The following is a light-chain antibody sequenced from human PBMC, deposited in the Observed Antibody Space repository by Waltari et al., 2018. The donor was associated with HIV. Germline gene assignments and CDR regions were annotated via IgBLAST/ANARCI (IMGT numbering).Light chain of an antibody. CDR1: QGVNDG. J-gene: IGKJ4*01. CDR3: GQYNSWPPRT. Sequence: RASQGVNDGVAWYQQKPGQARSLLCYGASTRVTGVPARFSGSGSGTEVGLTISSVQSEDFGVYCGGQYNSWPPRTFGGGTRVEIK. CDR2: GAS. V-gene: IGKV3-15*01.